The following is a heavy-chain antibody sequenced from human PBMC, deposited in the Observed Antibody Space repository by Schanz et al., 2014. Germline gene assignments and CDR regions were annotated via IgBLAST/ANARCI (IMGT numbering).Heavy chain of an antibody. CDR2: VFPNGIT. CDR3: ARDTTWRLDL. J-gene: IGHJ2*01. D-gene: IGHD1-1*01. CDR1: GGSIRSGTYY. Sequence: QVQLQESGPGLVKPSQTLSLTSTVSGGSIRSGTYYWSWIRQPAGKALEWVGRVFPNGITNYNPSLKSRVPISLDPPKTQFSLTLASRTAADTAVYYCARDTTWRLDLWGRGTLVTVSS. V-gene: IGHV4-61*02.